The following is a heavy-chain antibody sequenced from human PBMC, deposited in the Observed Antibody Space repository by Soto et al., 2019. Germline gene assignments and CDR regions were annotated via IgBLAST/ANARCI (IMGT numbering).Heavy chain of an antibody. D-gene: IGHD3-3*01. CDR2: ISAYNGNT. V-gene: IGHV1-18*01. Sequence: QVQLVQSGAEVKKPGASLKVSCKASGYTFTSYGISWVRQAPGQGPEWMGWISAYNGNTNYAQKLQGRVTMTTDTSTSTAYMELRRLRSDDTAVYYGARDPGEIQRRVVIIYYYGMGVWGQGTTVTVS. CDR3: ARDPGEIQRRVVIIYYYGMGV. J-gene: IGHJ6*02. CDR1: GYTFTSYG.